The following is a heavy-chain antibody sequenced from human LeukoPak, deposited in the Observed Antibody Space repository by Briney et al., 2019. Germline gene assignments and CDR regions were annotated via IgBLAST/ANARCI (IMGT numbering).Heavy chain of an antibody. J-gene: IGHJ5*02. D-gene: IGHD2-2*01. V-gene: IGHV1-2*02. CDR2: INSNSGGT. CDR3: ARVGYCSTTSCSPTRWFDP. Sequence: ASVKVSCKASGYTLTDYYMHWVRQAPGQGLEWMGWINSNSGGTSYAQKFQGRVTMTRDTSISTAYMELRRLRSDDTAVYYCARVGYCSTTSCSPTRWFDPWGQGTLVTVSS. CDR1: GYTLTDYY.